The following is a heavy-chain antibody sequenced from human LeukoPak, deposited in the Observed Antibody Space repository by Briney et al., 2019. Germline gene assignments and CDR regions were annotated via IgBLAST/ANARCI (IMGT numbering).Heavy chain of an antibody. D-gene: IGHD5-18*01. V-gene: IGHV3-74*01. J-gene: IGHJ4*02. CDR3: ARAKGYSYGYVGDY. Sequence: GGSLRLSCAASGFTFSSFWMHWVRHAPGKGLVWVSRINSDGSSTSYADFVKGRFTISRDNAKNSLYLQMNSLRAEDTAVYYCARAKGYSYGYVGDYWGQGTLVTVSS. CDR1: GFTFSSFW. CDR2: INSDGSST.